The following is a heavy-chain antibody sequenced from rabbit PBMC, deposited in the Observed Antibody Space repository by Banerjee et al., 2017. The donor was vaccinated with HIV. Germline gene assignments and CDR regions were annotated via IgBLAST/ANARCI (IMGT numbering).Heavy chain of an antibody. CDR1: GFTLSSYW. J-gene: IGHJ6*01. CDR2: IYTGDGRT. Sequence: QEQLEESGGDLVKPEGSLTLTCTASGFTLSSYWMCWVRQAPGKGLEWIACIYTGDGRTWYASWAKGRFTISSHSAQNTLYLQLNSLTAADTATYFCARIPSGGYYWYGMDLWGQGTLVTVS. D-gene: IGHD1-1*01. V-gene: IGHV1S45*01. CDR3: ARIPSGGYYWYGMDL.